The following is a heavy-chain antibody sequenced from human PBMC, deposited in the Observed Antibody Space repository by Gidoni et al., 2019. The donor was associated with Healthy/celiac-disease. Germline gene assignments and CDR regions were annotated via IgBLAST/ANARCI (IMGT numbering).Heavy chain of an antibody. Sequence: QVQLVESGGGVVQPGRSMRLSCAASGFTFSSFGMPWVRQAPGKGLEWVAVIWYDGSNKYYADSVKGRFTISRDNSKNTLYLQMNSLRAEDTAVYYCARDRGVDAFDIWGQGTMVTVSS. J-gene: IGHJ3*02. CDR1: GFTFSSFG. V-gene: IGHV3-33*01. D-gene: IGHD3-10*01. CDR3: ARDRGVDAFDI. CDR2: IWYDGSNK.